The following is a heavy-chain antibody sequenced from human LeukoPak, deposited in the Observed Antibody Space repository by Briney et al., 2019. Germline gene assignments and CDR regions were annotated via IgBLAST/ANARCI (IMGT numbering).Heavy chain of an antibody. Sequence: GASVKVSCKASGYTFTSYYMHWVRQAPGKGLEWMGGFDPEDGETIYAQKFQGRVTMTEDTSTDTAYMELSSLRSEDTAVYYCATDRGYYDIPWGQGTLVTVSS. D-gene: IGHD3-22*01. CDR1: GYTFTSYY. V-gene: IGHV1-24*01. J-gene: IGHJ1*01. CDR2: FDPEDGET. CDR3: ATDRGYYDIP.